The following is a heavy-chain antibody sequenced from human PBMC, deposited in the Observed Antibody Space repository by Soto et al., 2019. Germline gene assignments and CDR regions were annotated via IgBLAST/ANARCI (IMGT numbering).Heavy chain of an antibody. CDR1: GFTFDDYA. CDR2: ISWNSGSI. CDR3: AKDGGITIFGVVSPTPYYYGMDV. Sequence: GGSLRLSCAASGFTFDDYAMHWVRQAPGKGLEWVSGISWNSGSIGYADSVKGRFTISRDNAKNSLYLQMNSLRAEDTALYYCAKDGGITIFGVVSPTPYYYGMDVWGQGTTVTVSS. D-gene: IGHD3-3*01. V-gene: IGHV3-9*01. J-gene: IGHJ6*02.